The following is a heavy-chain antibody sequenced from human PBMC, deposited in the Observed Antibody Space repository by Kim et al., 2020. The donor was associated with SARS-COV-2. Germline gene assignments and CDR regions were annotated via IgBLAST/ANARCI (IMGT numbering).Heavy chain of an antibody. Sequence: GGSLRLSCAASGFTFSSSGMHWVRQAPGKGLEWVAGIWYDGSNKYYADSVKGRFTISRDNSKNTLYLQMKSMRAEDTAVYYCASDDYDILTGDPTRDYWGQGTLVTVSS. J-gene: IGHJ4*02. CDR1: GFTFSSSG. D-gene: IGHD3-9*01. CDR3: ASDDYDILTGDPTRDY. CDR2: IWYDGSNK. V-gene: IGHV3-33*08.